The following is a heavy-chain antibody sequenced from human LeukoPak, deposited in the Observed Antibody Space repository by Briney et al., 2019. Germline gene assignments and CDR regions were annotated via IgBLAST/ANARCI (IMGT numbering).Heavy chain of an antibody. CDR3: AIRTPVDIVATLGERVKKGLDY. D-gene: IGHD5-12*01. CDR1: GYIFTSYD. J-gene: IGHJ4*02. Sequence: ASVKVSCKASGYIFTSYDINWLRQATGQGPEWMGWMNPNSGNTGYAQKFQGRVTMTRNTSMSTAYLELSSLRSEDTAMYYCAIRTPVDIVATLGERVKKGLDYWGQGTLVTVSS. V-gene: IGHV1-8*01. CDR2: MNPNSGNT.